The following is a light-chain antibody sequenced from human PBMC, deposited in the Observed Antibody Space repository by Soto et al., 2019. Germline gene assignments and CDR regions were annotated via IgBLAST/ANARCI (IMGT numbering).Light chain of an antibody. V-gene: IGLV2-14*03. CDR3: SSYTSSSTLYV. J-gene: IGLJ1*01. CDR2: DVS. Sequence: QSVLAQPASLSGAPGQSVTLSRPGTSSEFGGYNFVSWYQHHPGKAPKLMIYDVSNRPSGVSNRFSGSKSGNTASLTISGLQAEDEADYYCSSYTSSSTLYVFGTGTKVTVL. CDR1: SSEFGGYNF.